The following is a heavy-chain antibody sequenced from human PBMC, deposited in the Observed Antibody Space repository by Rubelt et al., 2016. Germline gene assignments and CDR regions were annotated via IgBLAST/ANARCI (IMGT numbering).Heavy chain of an antibody. Sequence: EVQVVESGGGLIQPGGSLRLSCAASGFTVNTNYLTWVRQAPGKGLEWVSIIYSGGSTDYADSVKGRFTLSRDNSKNTVELQMNSLRVEDTAVYYCARAGSSWYAFDIWGQGTLVTVSS. CDR1: GFTVNTNY. J-gene: IGHJ4*02. CDR2: IYSGGST. V-gene: IGHV3-53*01. D-gene: IGHD6-13*01. CDR3: ARAGSSWYAFDI.